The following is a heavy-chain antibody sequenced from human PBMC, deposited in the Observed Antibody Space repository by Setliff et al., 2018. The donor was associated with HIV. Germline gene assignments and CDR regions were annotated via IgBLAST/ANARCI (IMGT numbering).Heavy chain of an antibody. D-gene: IGHD2-15*01. CDR2: MNPNSGNT. CDR3: AREGLLVTSVGGAYWYHGMDV. V-gene: IGHV1-8*02. CDR1: GYTFTSYD. J-gene: IGHJ6*02. Sequence: ASVKVSCKASGYTFTSYDINWVRQATGQGLEWLGWMNPNSGNTGYAQKFQGRVTMTRDTSTVFMELSGLRSEDTAVYYCAREGLLVTSVGGAYWYHGMDVWGQGTTVTVSS.